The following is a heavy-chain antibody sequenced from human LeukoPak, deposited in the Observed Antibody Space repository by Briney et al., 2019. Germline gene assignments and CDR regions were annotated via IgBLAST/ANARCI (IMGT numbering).Heavy chain of an antibody. CDR2: INPNSGGT. J-gene: IGHJ4*02. D-gene: IGHD6-19*01. CDR3: ARDPQTQWLGERGESDFDY. CDR1: GYTFTGYY. Sequence: ASVRVSCKASGYTFTGYYMLWVRQAPGQGLEWMGWINPNSGGTNYAQKFQGRVTMTRDTSISTAYMELSRLRSDDTAVYYCARDPQTQWLGERGESDFDYWGQGTLVTVSS. V-gene: IGHV1-2*02.